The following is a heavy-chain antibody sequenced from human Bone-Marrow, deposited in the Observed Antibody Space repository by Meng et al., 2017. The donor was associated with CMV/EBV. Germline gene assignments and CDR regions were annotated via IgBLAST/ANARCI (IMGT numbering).Heavy chain of an antibody. V-gene: IGHV4-4*07. CDR2: MYTSGNT. J-gene: IGHJ4*02. Sequence: IGGYYWSWIRQSAGKGLEWIGRMYTSGNTHYNYNPSLKSRVTMSIDKSNNQFSLKLSSVTAADTAVYYCARGGKTSEQIVGGFYYFESWGQGALVTVSS. D-gene: IGHD6-6*01. CDR1: IGGYY. CDR3: ARGGKTSEQIVGGFYYFES.